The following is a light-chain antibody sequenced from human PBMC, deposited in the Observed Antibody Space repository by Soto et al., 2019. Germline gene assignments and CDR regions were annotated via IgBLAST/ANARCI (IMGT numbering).Light chain of an antibody. Sequence: QAVVTQPPSASGTPGQRVTISCSGSSSNIGSNPVNWYQQLPGTAPKLLIYTNNQRPSGVPDRFSGSKSGTSASLAISGLQSEDEADYYCAAWDDRLNALYVFGTGTKLTVL. CDR3: AAWDDRLNALYV. V-gene: IGLV1-44*01. CDR2: TNN. CDR1: SSNIGSNP. J-gene: IGLJ1*01.